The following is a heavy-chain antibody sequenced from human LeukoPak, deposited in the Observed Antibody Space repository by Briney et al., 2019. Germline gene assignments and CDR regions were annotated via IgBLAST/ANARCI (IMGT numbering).Heavy chain of an antibody. J-gene: IGHJ4*02. Sequence: PGGSLRLSCAASGFMFNSYVMSWVRQAPGKGLEWVSAINGGGGNTYYADSVKGRFTISRDNSKNMVYLQVNGLRADDTAVYYCAKSVVVITFRFDDWGQGALVAVSS. CDR3: AKSVVVITFRFDD. V-gene: IGHV3-23*01. CDR1: GFMFNSYV. D-gene: IGHD2-15*01. CDR2: INGGGGNT.